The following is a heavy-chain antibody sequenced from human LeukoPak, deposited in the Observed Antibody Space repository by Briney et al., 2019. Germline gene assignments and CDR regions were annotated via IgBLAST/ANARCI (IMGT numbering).Heavy chain of an antibody. CDR2: IYHSGST. J-gene: IGHJ6*04. CDR3: ARDEWSYGMDV. V-gene: IGHV4-30-2*01. D-gene: IGHD2-8*01. Sequence: PSETLSLTCAVSGGSLSSGGYCWGWIRQPPGRGLEWIGYIYHSGSTYYNPSLKSRVTISVDRSKNQFSLKLSSVTAADTAVYYCARDEWSYGMDVWGKGTTVTVSS. CDR1: GGSLSSGGYC.